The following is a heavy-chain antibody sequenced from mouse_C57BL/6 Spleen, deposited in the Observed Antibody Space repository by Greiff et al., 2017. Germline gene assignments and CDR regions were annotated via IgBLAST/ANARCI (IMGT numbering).Heavy chain of an antibody. CDR3: ARDGDDYDGGFAY. D-gene: IGHD2-4*01. J-gene: IGHJ3*01. CDR1: GFTFSSYA. V-gene: IGHV5-4*01. Sequence: EVQRVESGGGLVKPGGSLKLSCAASGFTFSSYAMSWVRQTPEKRLEWVATISDGGSYTYYPDNVKGRFTISRDNAKNNLYLQMSHLKSEDTAMYYCARDGDDYDGGFAYWGQGTLVTVSA. CDR2: ISDGGSYT.